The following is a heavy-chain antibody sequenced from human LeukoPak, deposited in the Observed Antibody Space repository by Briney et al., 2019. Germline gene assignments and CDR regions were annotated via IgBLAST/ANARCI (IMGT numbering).Heavy chain of an antibody. V-gene: IGHV1-8*03. CDR3: ARGRGPLTGYRNWFDP. Sequence: ASVKDSCKASGYIFTSYDINWVRQATGQGLEWMGWMNPNSGNTGYAQKFQGRVTITRNTSISTAYMEVSSLRSDDTAVYFCARGRGPLTGYRNWFDPWGQGTLVTVSS. J-gene: IGHJ5*02. D-gene: IGHD3-9*01. CDR1: GYIFTSYD. CDR2: MNPNSGNT.